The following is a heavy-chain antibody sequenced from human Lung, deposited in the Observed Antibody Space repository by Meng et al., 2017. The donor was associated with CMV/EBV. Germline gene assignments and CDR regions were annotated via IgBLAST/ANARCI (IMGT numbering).Heavy chain of an antibody. CDR1: GGSISSGDYY. Sequence: VELKESGPGLLKPSQTLSLTCTFSGGSISSGDYYWSWIRQPPGKGLEWIGYIYYSGSTYYNPSLKSRVTISVDTSKNQFSLKLSSVTAADTAVYYCARDRTTGRYFDYWGQGTLVTVSS. V-gene: IGHV4-30-4*01. CDR2: IYYSGST. D-gene: IGHD4-11*01. J-gene: IGHJ4*02. CDR3: ARDRTTGRYFDY.